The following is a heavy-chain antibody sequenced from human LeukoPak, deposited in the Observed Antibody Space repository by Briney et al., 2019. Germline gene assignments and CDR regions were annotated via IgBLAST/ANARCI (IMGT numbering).Heavy chain of an antibody. J-gene: IGHJ1*01. Sequence: GGSLRLSCVASGFRFGRDWISWVRQAPGKGLEWVACVKQDGTEKNYVVSVWGRFTVSVDNGKNSLYLQMNSLRAEDPAKYYCATLDSTKSVLWGRGTAVIVSS. CDR3: ATLDSTKSVL. V-gene: IGHV3-7*01. CDR2: VKQDGTEK. CDR1: GFRFGRDW. D-gene: IGHD2-2*01.